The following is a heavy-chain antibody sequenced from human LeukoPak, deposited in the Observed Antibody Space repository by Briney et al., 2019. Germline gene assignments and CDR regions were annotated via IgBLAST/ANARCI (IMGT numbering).Heavy chain of an antibody. Sequence: GGSLRLSCAASGFTFDDYGMSWVRQAPGKGLEWVSGINWNGGSTGYADSVKGRFTISRDNAKSSLYLQMNSLRAEDTALYYCARTPLLTYYYDSSGYYSFDYWGQGTLVTVSS. CDR3: ARTPLLTYYYDSSGYYSFDY. V-gene: IGHV3-20*04. CDR2: INWNGGST. J-gene: IGHJ4*02. CDR1: GFTFDDYG. D-gene: IGHD3-22*01.